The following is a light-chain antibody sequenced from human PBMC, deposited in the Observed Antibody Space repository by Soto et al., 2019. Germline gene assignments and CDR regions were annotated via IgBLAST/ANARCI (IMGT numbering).Light chain of an antibody. V-gene: IGKV3-20*01. CDR2: GAS. J-gene: IGKJ1*01. CDR1: QNVLSNY. Sequence: EIVLTQSPGTLSLSPGERATLSCWSSQNVLSNYLAWYQQKPGQAPRLLIYGASTRATGIPDRFGGSGSGTDFILTISRLEPEDFAVYYCQQYSFLPRTFGQGTKVDI. CDR3: QQYSFLPRT.